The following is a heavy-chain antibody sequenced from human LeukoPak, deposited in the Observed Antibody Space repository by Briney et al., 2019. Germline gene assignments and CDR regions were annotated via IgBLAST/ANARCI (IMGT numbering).Heavy chain of an antibody. CDR2: IIPIFGTA. CDR3: ARVGSSGSNY. V-gene: IGHV1-69*05. D-gene: IGHD3-22*01. Sequence: SVKVSCXASGGTFSSYAISWVRPAPGQGLEWMGGIIPIFGTANYAQKFQGRATITTDESTSTAYMELSSLRSEDTAVYYCARVGSSGSNYWGQGTLVTVSS. J-gene: IGHJ4*02. CDR1: GGTFSSYA.